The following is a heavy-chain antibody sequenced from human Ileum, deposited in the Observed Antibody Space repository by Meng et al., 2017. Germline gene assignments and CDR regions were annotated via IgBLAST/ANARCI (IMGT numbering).Heavy chain of an antibody. Sequence: GESLKISCTASGFTFGDYAMSWFRQAPGKGLEWVGFIRSKAYGGTTEYAASVKGRFTISRDDSKSIAYLQMNSLKTEDTAVYYCTRGLGGYLKWSWFDPWGQGTLVTVSS. V-gene: IGHV3-49*03. CDR2: IRSKAYGGTT. CDR1: GFTFGDYA. J-gene: IGHJ5*02. CDR3: TRGLGGYLKWSWFDP. D-gene: IGHD2-15*01.